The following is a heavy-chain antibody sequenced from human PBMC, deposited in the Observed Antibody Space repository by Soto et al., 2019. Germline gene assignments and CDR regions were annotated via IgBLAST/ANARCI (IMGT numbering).Heavy chain of an antibody. CDR1: GYTFTSYA. Sequence: ASVKVSCKASGYTFTSYAMHWVRQAPGQRLEWMGWINAGNGNTKYSQKFQGRVTITRDTSASTAYMELSSLRSEDTAVYYCARDLAAVAGTTDYWGQGTLVTVS. V-gene: IGHV1-3*01. CDR3: ARDLAAVAGTTDY. CDR2: INAGNGNT. J-gene: IGHJ4*02. D-gene: IGHD6-19*01.